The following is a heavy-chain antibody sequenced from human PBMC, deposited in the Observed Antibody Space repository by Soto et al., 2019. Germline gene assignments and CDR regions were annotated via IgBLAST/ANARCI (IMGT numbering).Heavy chain of an antibody. CDR3: ARVVMTTVPASYYYGMDV. Sequence: QVQLVQSGAEVKKPGSSVTVSCKASGGTFSSYAISWVRQAPGQGLEWMGRIIPFIGTANYAQEFQGRVTITADESTSTASMELTSLRSEDTAVYYCARVVMTTVPASYYYGMDVWGQGTTGTVSS. V-gene: IGHV1-69*18. J-gene: IGHJ6*02. CDR1: GGTFSSYA. CDR2: IIPFIGTA. D-gene: IGHD4-4*01.